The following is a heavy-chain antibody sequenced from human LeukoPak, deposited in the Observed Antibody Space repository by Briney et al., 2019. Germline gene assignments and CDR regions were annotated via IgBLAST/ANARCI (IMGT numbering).Heavy chain of an antibody. Sequence: SETLSLTCAVYGGSFSGYYWSWLRQPPGKGLEWIGEINHSGSTNYNPSLKSRVTISVDTSKNQFSLKLGSVTAADTAVYYCARGGYSYLTDYWGQGTLVTVSS. CDR3: ARGGYSYLTDY. D-gene: IGHD5-18*01. J-gene: IGHJ4*02. CDR2: INHSGST. CDR1: GGSFSGYY. V-gene: IGHV4-34*01.